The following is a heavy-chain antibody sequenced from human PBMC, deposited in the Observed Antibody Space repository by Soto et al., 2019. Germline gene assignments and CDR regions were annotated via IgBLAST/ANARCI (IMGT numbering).Heavy chain of an antibody. V-gene: IGHV4-4*07. CDR2: IYTSGTT. Sequence: QVQLQQSGPGLVKPSETLSLTCTVSGGSIRSYYWSWIRQPAGKALEWIGRIYTSGTTNYNPSLKSRVTILLDTYKNQFSLDLSSVTDADTAVYYCAREGSSGFGMDVWGQGTKVTVSS. D-gene: IGHD6-25*01. CDR3: AREGSSGFGMDV. CDR1: GGSIRSYY. J-gene: IGHJ6*02.